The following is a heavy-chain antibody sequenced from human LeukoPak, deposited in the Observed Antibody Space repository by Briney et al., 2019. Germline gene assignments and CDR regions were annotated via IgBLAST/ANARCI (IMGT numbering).Heavy chain of an antibody. D-gene: IGHD3-22*01. V-gene: IGHV4-59*12. J-gene: IGHJ4*02. CDR1: AGSISSYY. CDR2: IYYSGST. Sequence: SETLSLTCTVSAGSISSYYWTWIRQPPGKGLEWIGYIYYSGSTYYNPSLKSRVTISVDTSKNQFSLKLSSVTAADTAVYYCARAFYYYDSSGYYKEYYFDYWGQGTLVTVSS. CDR3: ARAFYYYDSSGYYKEYYFDY.